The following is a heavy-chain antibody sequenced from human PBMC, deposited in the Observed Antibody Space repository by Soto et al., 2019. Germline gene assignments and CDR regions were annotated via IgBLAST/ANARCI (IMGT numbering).Heavy chain of an antibody. CDR2: IYYSGST. CDR1: GGSVSSGNYY. V-gene: IGHV4-61*01. Sequence: QVQLQESGPGLVKPSETLSLTCTVSGGSVSSGNYYWSWIRQPPGKGLEWIGYIYYSGSTNYNPTIKSRVTISVDTSKNQFSLKLSSMTAADTAVYYCARDSEDYYNLWGQGTLVTVSS. D-gene: IGHD3-10*01. J-gene: IGHJ5*02. CDR3: ARDSEDYYNL.